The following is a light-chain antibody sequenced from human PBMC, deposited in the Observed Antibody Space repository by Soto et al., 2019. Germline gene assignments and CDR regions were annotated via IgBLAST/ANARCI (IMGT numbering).Light chain of an antibody. CDR3: QEHSSSPLT. V-gene: IGKV3-20*01. Sequence: EIVLTQSPGTLSLPPGERATLSCRASQSVSSSYLAWYQQKPGQAPRLLIYAASSRATGIPDRFSGSGSGTDFTLTISRLEPEDFALYYCQEHSSSPLTFGGGTKVDIK. J-gene: IGKJ4*01. CDR1: QSVSSSY. CDR2: AAS.